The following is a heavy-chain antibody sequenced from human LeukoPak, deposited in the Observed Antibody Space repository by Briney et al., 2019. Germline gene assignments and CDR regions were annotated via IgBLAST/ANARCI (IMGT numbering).Heavy chain of an antibody. CDR3: ARDFSSGSI. V-gene: IGHV3-21*01. CDR1: GFTFSSYA. CDR2: ITPSGSYI. D-gene: IGHD6-25*01. Sequence: GGSLRLSCAASGFTFSSYAMSWVRQAPGKGLEWVSSITPSGSYIYYATSVKGRFTISRDNAKNSLYLQMNSLRAEDTAVYYCARDFSSGSIWGQGTMVTVSS. J-gene: IGHJ3*02.